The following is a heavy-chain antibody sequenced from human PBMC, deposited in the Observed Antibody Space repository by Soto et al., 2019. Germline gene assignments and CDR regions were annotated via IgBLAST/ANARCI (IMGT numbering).Heavy chain of an antibody. J-gene: IGHJ3*02. D-gene: IGHD3-10*01. CDR1: GFTFSSYW. Sequence: EVQLVESGGGLVQPGGSLRLSCAASGFTFSSYWMHWVRQAPGKGLVWVSRINSDGSSTSYADSVKGRFTISRDNANNTLYLQMNSLSAEDTVVYYCARGRPLLWFGEMPTDIWGQGTMVTVSS. CDR3: ARGRPLLWFGEMPTDI. CDR2: INSDGSST. V-gene: IGHV3-74*01.